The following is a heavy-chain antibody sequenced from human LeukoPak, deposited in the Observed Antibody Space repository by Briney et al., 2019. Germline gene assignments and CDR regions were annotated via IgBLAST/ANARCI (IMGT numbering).Heavy chain of an antibody. CDR1: GYALTSYY. J-gene: IGHJ4*02. V-gene: IGHV1-46*01. CDR2: INPSGAST. CDR3: ARVPGYSGYVLFDY. D-gene: IGHD5-12*01. Sequence: GASVKVSCKASGYALTSYYMHWVRQAPGQGVEGMGIINPSGASTSYAQKSQRRVTMTTDRSTTTVCMELRSLRSEDTAVYYCARVPGYSGYVLFDYWGQGTLVTVSS.